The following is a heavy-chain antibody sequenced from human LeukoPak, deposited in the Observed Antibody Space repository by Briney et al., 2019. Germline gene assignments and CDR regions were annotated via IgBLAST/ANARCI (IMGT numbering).Heavy chain of an antibody. CDR1: GFSFSTYY. CDR2: ISSSSTYI. D-gene: IGHD4-17*01. Sequence: GGSLRLSCAASGFSFSTYYVNWVRQAPGKGLEWVSCISSSSTYIYYADSVRGRFAISRDNAKNSLYLQMNSLRAEDTAVYYCARGRYGDVLFDYWGQGTLVTVSS. V-gene: IGHV3-21*01. CDR3: ARGRYGDVLFDY. J-gene: IGHJ4*02.